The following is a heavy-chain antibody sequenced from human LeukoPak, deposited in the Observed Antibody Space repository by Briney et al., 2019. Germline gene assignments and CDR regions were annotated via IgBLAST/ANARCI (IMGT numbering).Heavy chain of an antibody. CDR1: GYTFTGYH. V-gene: IGHV1-2*06. J-gene: IGHJ4*02. Sequence: ASVKVSCKASGYTFTGYHMHGVRQAPGQGVEWMGRINPNSGDTNYAQKFQGRVTMTRDTSISTAYMELSRLRSDDTAVYYCARDYCSSTSCLFDYWGREPWSPSPQ. CDR3: ARDYCSSTSCLFDY. CDR2: INPNSGDT. D-gene: IGHD2-2*01.